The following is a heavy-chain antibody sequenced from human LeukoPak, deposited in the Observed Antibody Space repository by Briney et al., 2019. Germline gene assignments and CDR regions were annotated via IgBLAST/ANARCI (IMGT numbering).Heavy chain of an antibody. J-gene: IGHJ4*02. CDR1: GFTFSSYT. CDR2: VSPSTGYI. CDR3: ARAGAAARPSISPPYFDS. V-gene: IGHV3-21*01. D-gene: IGHD6-6*01. Sequence: GGSVRLSCAASGFTFSSYTMNWVRQAPGKGLEWVSCVSPSTGYIYYADSVKGRFTISRDNAQNSLYLQMKSLRVEDTAVYYCARAGAAARPSISPPYFDSWGQGTLVTVSS.